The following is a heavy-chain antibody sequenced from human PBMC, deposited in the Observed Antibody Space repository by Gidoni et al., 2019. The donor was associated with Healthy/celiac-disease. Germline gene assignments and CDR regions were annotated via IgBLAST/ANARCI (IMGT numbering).Heavy chain of an antibody. CDR3: AKDIEPFSGSYTFDY. CDR1: GLTFDDYA. V-gene: IGHV3-9*01. D-gene: IGHD1-26*01. J-gene: IGHJ4*02. Sequence: EVQLVESGGGLVQPGRSLRLSCAASGLTFDDYAMHWVRQAPGKGLEWVSGISWNSGSIGYADSVKGRFTISRDNAKNSLYLQMNSLRAEDTALYYCAKDIEPFSGSYTFDYWGQGTLVTVSS. CDR2: ISWNSGSI.